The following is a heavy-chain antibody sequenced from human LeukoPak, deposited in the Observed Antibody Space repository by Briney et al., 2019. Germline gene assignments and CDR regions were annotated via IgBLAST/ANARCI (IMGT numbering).Heavy chain of an antibody. CDR2: ITSSSSYI. J-gene: IGHJ4*02. CDR3: ARGSDTAMVLFYYFDY. CDR1: GFTFSNYN. V-gene: IGHV3-21*01. D-gene: IGHD5-18*01. Sequence: GGSLRLSCAASGFTFSNYNMNWVRQAPGKGLEWVSSITSSSSYIYYADSVKGRFTISRDNAKNSLYLQMNTLRAEDTAVYYCARGSDTAMVLFYYFDYWGQGTLVTVSS.